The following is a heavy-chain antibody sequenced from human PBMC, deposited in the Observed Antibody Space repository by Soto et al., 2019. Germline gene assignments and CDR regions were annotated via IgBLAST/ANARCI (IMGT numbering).Heavy chain of an antibody. Sequence: GASVKVSCKASGYTFTSYGISWVRQAPGQGLEWMGWISAYNGNTNYAQKLQGRVTMTTDTSTSTAYMELRSLNSVTPEDTAVYYCARDRPPHCSGGSCYSYYYYGMDVWGQGTTVTVSS. V-gene: IGHV1-18*01. CDR2: ISAYNGNT. D-gene: IGHD2-15*01. J-gene: IGHJ6*02. CDR1: GYTFTSYG. CDR3: ARDRPPHCSGGSCYSYYYYGMDV.